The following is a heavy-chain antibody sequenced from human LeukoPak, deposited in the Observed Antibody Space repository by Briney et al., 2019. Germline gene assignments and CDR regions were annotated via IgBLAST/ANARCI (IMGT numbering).Heavy chain of an antibody. J-gene: IGHJ6*03. CDR3: ARHGYYYYYMDV. CDR1: GFTVSSNY. CDR2: IYSGGST. Sequence: GGSLRLSCAASGFTVSSNYMSWVRQAPGKGLEWVSVIYSGGSTYYADSVKGRFTISRDNAKNSLYLQMNSLRAEDTAVYYCARHGYYYYYMDVWGKGTTVTVSS. V-gene: IGHV3-66*04.